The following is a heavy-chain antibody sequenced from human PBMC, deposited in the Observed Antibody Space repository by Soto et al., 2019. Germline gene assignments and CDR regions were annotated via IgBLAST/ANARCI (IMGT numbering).Heavy chain of an antibody. V-gene: IGHV1-8*01. CDR1: GYTFTSYD. D-gene: IGHD3-3*01. CDR2: MNPNSGNT. Sequence: ASVKVSCKASGYTFTSYDINWVRQATGQGLEWMGWMNPNSGNTGYAQKFQGRVTMTRNTSISTAYMELSSLRSEDTAVYYCARVLKDFWSGYFVSVGMDVWXKGTTVTVSS. CDR3: ARVLKDFWSGYFVSVGMDV. J-gene: IGHJ6*04.